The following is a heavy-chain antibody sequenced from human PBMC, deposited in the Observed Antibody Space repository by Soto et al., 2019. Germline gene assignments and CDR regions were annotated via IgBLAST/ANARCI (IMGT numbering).Heavy chain of an antibody. CDR2: IWYDGSNK. CDR1: GFTFSSYG. Sequence: QVQLVESGGGVVQPGRSLRLSCAASGFTFSSYGMHWVRQAPGKGLEWVAVIWYDGSNKYYADSVKGRFTISRDNSKNALYLQMNSLRAEDTAVYYCAREGSSSHAYDIWGQETMVTVSS. V-gene: IGHV3-33*01. J-gene: IGHJ3*02. CDR3: AREGSSSHAYDI. D-gene: IGHD6-6*01.